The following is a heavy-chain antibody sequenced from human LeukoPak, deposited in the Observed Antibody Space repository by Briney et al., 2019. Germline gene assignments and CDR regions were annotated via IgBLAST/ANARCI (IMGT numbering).Heavy chain of an antibody. Sequence: SETLSLTCTVSGGSISSCYWSWIRQPAGKGLEWIGRIYTSGSTNYNPSLKSRVTISVDKSKNQFSLKLSSVTAADTAVYYCARERVGATDHDAFDIWGQGTMVTVSS. D-gene: IGHD1-26*01. CDR2: IYTSGST. V-gene: IGHV4-4*07. J-gene: IGHJ3*02. CDR3: ARERVGATDHDAFDI. CDR1: GGSISSCY.